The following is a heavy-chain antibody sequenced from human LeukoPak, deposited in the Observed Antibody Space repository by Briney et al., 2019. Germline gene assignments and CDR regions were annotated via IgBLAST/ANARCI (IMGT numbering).Heavy chain of an antibody. V-gene: IGHV4-39*01. Sequence: PSETLSLTCTVSGGSISSSSYYWGWIRQPPGKGLEWIGSIYYSGSTYYNPSLKSRVTISVDTSKNQFSLKLSSVTAADTAVYYCARHVVSHLGSPSVYYYGMDVWGQGTTVTVPS. CDR2: IYYSGST. J-gene: IGHJ6*02. D-gene: IGHD2-21*01. CDR3: ARHVVSHLGSPSVYYYGMDV. CDR1: GGSISSSSYY.